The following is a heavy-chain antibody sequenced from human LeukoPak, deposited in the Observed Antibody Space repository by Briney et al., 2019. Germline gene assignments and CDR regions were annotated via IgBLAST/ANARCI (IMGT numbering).Heavy chain of an antibody. CDR2: INAGNGNT. CDR1: GYTFTSYA. V-gene: IGHV1-3*01. D-gene: IGHD1-7*01. CDR3: AREDWNFRYYYYYGMDV. Sequence: ASVKVSCKASGYTFTSYAMHWVRQAPGQRLEWMGWINAGNGNTKYSQKFQGRVTITRDTSASTAYMELSSLRSDDTAVYYCAREDWNFRYYYYYGMDVWGQGTTVTVSS. J-gene: IGHJ6*02.